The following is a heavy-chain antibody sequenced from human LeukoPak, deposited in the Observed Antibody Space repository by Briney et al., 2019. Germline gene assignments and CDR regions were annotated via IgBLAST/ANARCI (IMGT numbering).Heavy chain of an antibody. CDR2: ISSSGSTI. Sequence: GGSLRLSCAASGFTVSSYEMNWVRQAPVRGLGGGSYISSSGSTIYYADSVKSAITISRDNAKNSLYLQMTSLRAEDTAVYYCAELGMTMIGGVWGKGTTVTISS. V-gene: IGHV3-48*03. CDR3: AELGMTMIGGV. J-gene: IGHJ6*04. CDR1: GFTVSSYE. D-gene: IGHD3-10*02.